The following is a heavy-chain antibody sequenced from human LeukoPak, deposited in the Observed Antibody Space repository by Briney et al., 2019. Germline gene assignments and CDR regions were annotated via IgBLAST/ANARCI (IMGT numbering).Heavy chain of an antibody. Sequence: GASVKVSCKASGGTFGSYAISWVRQAPGQGLEWMGGIIPIFGTANYAQKFQGRVTITADESTSTAYMELSSLRSEDTAVYYCARDCSSTSCSNWFDPWGQGTLVTVSS. CDR1: GGTFGSYA. CDR3: ARDCSSTSCSNWFDP. J-gene: IGHJ5*02. CDR2: IIPIFGTA. V-gene: IGHV1-69*13. D-gene: IGHD2-2*01.